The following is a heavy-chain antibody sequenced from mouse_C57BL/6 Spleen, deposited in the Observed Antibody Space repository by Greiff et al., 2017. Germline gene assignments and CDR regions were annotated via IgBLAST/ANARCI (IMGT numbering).Heavy chain of an antibody. Sequence: QVQLQQPGAELVRPGSSVKLSCKASGYTFTSYWMHWVKQRPIQGLEWIGNIDPSDSETHYNQKFKDKATLTVDKSSSTAYMQLSSLTSEDSAVYYCARRNWDVPYFDYWGQGTTLTVSS. CDR2: IDPSDSET. V-gene: IGHV1-52*01. J-gene: IGHJ2*01. D-gene: IGHD4-1*01. CDR1: GYTFTSYW. CDR3: ARRNWDVPYFDY.